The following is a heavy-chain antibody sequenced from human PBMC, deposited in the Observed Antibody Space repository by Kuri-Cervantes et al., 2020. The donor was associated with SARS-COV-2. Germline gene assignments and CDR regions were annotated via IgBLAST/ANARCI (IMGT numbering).Heavy chain of an antibody. V-gene: IGHV5-51*01. Sequence: GESLKISCKGSGYSFTSYWIGWVRQMPGKGLEWMGIIYPGDSDTRYSPSFQGQVTISADKSISTAYLQWSSLKASDTAMYYCARQSEKFLAAAGTDDYWGQGTLVTVSS. D-gene: IGHD6-13*01. J-gene: IGHJ4*02. CDR2: IYPGDSDT. CDR1: GYSFTSYW. CDR3: ARQSEKFLAAAGTDDY.